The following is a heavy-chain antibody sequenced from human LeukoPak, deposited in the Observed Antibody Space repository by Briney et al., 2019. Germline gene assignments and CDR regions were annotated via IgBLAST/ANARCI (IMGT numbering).Heavy chain of an antibody. CDR2: ISGSGGST. V-gene: IGHV3-23*01. Sequence: QPGGSLRLSCAASGFTFSSYGMSWVRQAPGKGLEWVSAISGSGGSTYYADSVKGRFTISRDNSKNTLYLQMNSLRAEDTAVYYCAKDVTGDPLFDYWGQGTLVTVSS. CDR3: AKDVTGDPLFDY. CDR1: GFTFSSYG. J-gene: IGHJ4*02. D-gene: IGHD7-27*01.